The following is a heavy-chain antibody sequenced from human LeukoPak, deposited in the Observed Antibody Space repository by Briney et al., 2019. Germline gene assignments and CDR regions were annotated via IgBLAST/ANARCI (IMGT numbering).Heavy chain of an antibody. CDR3: ARVSKNWNYPFDY. V-gene: IGHV4-31*03. CDR1: GVSISSDDYY. D-gene: IGHD1-7*01. J-gene: IGHJ4*02. Sequence: SETLSLTCTVSGVSISSDDYYWNWIRQHPGKGLEWIGYIYYSGSTYYNPSLESRLTISVDTSKNQFSLKLSSVTAADTAVYYCARVSKNWNYPFDYWGQGTLVTVSS. CDR2: IYYSGST.